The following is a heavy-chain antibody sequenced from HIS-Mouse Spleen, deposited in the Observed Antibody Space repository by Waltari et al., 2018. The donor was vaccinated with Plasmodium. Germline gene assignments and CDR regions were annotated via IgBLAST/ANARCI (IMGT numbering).Heavy chain of an antibody. V-gene: IGHV4-39*07. CDR1: GGSISSSSYY. CDR2: IYYSGST. Sequence: QLQLQESGPGLVKPSETLSLTCTVSGGSISSSSYYWGWIRQPPGKGLEWIGSIYYSGSTYYNPSLKRRVTISVDTSKNQFSLKLSSVTAADTAVYYCARDGSDYYDSSGHIDYWGQGTLVTVSS. J-gene: IGHJ4*02. CDR3: ARDGSDYYDSSGHIDY. D-gene: IGHD3-22*01.